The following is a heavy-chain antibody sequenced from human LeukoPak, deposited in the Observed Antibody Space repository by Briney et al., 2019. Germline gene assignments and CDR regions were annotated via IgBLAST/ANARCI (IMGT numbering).Heavy chain of an antibody. D-gene: IGHD1/OR15-1a*01. CDR1: GGRFKSYG. V-gene: IGHV1-69*06. J-gene: IGHJ4*02. CDR2: IIPIFDRP. CDR3: ARETRETFDY. Sequence: GASVKVSCKTIGGRFKSYGFSWVRQAPGQGLEWMGGIIPIFDRPNYAQKFEGRVTITADKSTNTTYMEIRSLTSDDTAVYYCARETRETFDYWGQGTLVTVSS.